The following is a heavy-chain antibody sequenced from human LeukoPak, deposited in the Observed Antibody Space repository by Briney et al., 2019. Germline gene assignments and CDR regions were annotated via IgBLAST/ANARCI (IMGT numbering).Heavy chain of an antibody. J-gene: IGHJ5*02. CDR2: ISSSGSTI. D-gene: IGHD3-10*01. CDR3: ARASYYGENWFDP. Sequence: PGGSLRLSCAASGFTFSSYEMNWVRQAPGKGLEWVSYISSSGSTIYYEDSVKGRFANSRDNAKNSLYLQMNSLRAEDTAVYYCARASYYGENWFDPWGQGTLVTVSS. V-gene: IGHV3-48*03. CDR1: GFTFSSYE.